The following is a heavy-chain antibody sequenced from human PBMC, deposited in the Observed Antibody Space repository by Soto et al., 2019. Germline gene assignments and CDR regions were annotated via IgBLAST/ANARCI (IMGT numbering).Heavy chain of an antibody. CDR3: ARSIAAAGTLAVY. CDR1: GFTFSNYG. J-gene: IGHJ4*01. D-gene: IGHD6-13*01. Sequence: PGGSLRLSCAASGFTFSNYGMHWVRQAPGKGLQWMAVIWYDGSDKYYADSVKGRFTTSRDNSKNTLYLQMNSLRAEDTAVYYCARSIAAAGTLAVYWGQGTLVTVSS. CDR2: IWYDGSDK. V-gene: IGHV3-33*01.